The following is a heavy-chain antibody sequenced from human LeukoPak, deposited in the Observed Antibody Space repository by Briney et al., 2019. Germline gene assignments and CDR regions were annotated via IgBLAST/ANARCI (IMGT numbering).Heavy chain of an antibody. V-gene: IGHV5-51*01. CDR2: IYPADSKT. CDR1: GYTFTTYW. CDR3: ARGGDGSGFLFY. D-gene: IGHD6-25*01. Sequence: GESLKISCNGSGYTFTTYWIGWVRQMPGKGLEWLGFIYPADSKTTYSPSFQGQVTISADKSISTAYLQWSSLKASDTAIYYCARGGDGSGFLFYWGQGTLVTVSS. J-gene: IGHJ4*02.